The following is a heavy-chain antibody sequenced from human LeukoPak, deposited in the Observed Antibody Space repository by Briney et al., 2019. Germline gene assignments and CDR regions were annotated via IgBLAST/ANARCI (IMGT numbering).Heavy chain of an antibody. CDR1: GYSISSGYY. V-gene: IGHV4-38-2*02. Sequence: NPSETLSLTCTVSGYSISSGYYWGWIRQPPGKGLEWIGSIYHSGSTYYNPSLKSRVTISVDSSKNQFSLKLSSVTAADTAVYYCASFCSGGSCYSTQTLDYWGQGTLVTVSS. CDR3: ASFCSGGSCYSTQTLDY. CDR2: IYHSGST. J-gene: IGHJ4*02. D-gene: IGHD2-15*01.